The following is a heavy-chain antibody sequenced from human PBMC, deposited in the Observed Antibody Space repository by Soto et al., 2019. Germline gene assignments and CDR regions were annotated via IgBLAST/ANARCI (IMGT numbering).Heavy chain of an antibody. CDR3: ARDQLSSGLYVWIDP. J-gene: IGHJ5*02. CDR1: GGSISTYY. D-gene: IGHD6-25*01. Sequence: PSETLSLTCTVSGGSISTYYWSWIRQPPGKGLEWIGYIYYDGSTSYNPSLRSRVTISVDTSKNQFSLILSSVTSADTAVYYCARDQLSSGLYVWIDPWGQGTLVTVSS. V-gene: IGHV4-59*01. CDR2: IYYDGST.